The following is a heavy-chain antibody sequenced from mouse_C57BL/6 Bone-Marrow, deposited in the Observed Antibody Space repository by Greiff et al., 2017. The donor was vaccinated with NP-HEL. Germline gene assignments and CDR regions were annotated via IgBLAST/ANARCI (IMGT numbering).Heavy chain of an antibody. Sequence: EVQGVESGGGLVQPGGSLKLSCAASGFTFSDYGMAWVRQAPRKGPEWVAFISNLAYSIYYADTVTGRFTISRENAKNTLYLEMSSLRSEDTAMYYCARHGDGNQGYFDYWGQGTTLTVSS. V-gene: IGHV5-15*01. CDR1: GFTFSDYG. CDR2: ISNLAYSI. D-gene: IGHD2-1*01. CDR3: ARHGDGNQGYFDY. J-gene: IGHJ2*01.